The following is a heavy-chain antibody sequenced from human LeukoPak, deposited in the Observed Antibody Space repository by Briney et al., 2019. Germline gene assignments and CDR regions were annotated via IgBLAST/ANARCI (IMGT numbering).Heavy chain of an antibody. CDR2: ISSSSSYI. CDR1: GFTCSSYS. Sequence: GGSLRLSCAASGFTCSSYSINWVRQAPGKGPEWVSTISSSSSYIYYADSVKGRFTISRDNAKNSLYLQMNSLRAEDTAVYYCARDIRAAGTIDYWGQGTLVTVSS. D-gene: IGHD6-13*01. V-gene: IGHV3-21*01. CDR3: ARDIRAAGTIDY. J-gene: IGHJ4*02.